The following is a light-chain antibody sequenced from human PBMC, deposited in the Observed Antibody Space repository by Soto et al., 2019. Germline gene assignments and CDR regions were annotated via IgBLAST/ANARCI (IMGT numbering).Light chain of an antibody. V-gene: IGLV2-14*01. J-gene: IGLJ1*01. Sequence: QSALTQAACGPGSPGQSITISCTGTSGDVGGYNYVSWYQQHPGKAPKLMIYEVGNRPSRVSNRFSGSKSGNTASLTISGLQAEDEADYYCRSYTRRSTSYVFGTGTKAIV. CDR1: SGDVGGYNY. CDR3: RSYTRRSTSYV. CDR2: EVG.